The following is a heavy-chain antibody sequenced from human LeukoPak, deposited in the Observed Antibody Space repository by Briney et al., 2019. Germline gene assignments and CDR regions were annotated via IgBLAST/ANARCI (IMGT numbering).Heavy chain of an antibody. CDR2: IYYSGST. CDR3: ARGTDYYSGMDV. J-gene: IGHJ6*02. V-gene: IGHV4-30-4*01. Sequence: SETLSLTCTVSGGSISSGDYYWSWIRQPPGKGLEWIGYIYYSGSTYYNPSLKSRVTISVDTSKNQFSLKLSSVTAADTAVYYCARGTDYYSGMDVWGQGTTVTVS. CDR1: GGSISSGDYY. D-gene: IGHD2-8*02.